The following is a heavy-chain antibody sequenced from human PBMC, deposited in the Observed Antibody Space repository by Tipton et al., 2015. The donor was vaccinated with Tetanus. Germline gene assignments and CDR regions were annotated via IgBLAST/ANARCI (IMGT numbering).Heavy chain of an antibody. D-gene: IGHD3-3*01. Sequence: TLSLTCTVSGGPLRSGDHYWSWIRQPPGKGLEWLAYISSSGSNNSNYSLKRRITISRDTSKNQFSLKLASATAAGTAVFFFSRANFDFSKKGPFDSWGQGSLVLVSA. CDR2: ISSSGSN. CDR1: GGPLRSGDHY. CDR3: SRANFDFSKKGPFDS. V-gene: IGHV4-61*08. J-gene: IGHJ4*02.